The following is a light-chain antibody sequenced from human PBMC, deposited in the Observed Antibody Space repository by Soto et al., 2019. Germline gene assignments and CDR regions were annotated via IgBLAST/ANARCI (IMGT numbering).Light chain of an antibody. CDR2: SAS. CDR3: QQTYSLPRT. V-gene: IGKV1-39*01. Sequence: DVQMTQSPSSLSASVGDRVTIACRASQTVSKFVNWYQQKPGKVPDLLIYSASTLYSGVPSRFSVSGSGTEFTLTISNLQPEDFATYYCQQTYSLPRTFAQGTKVE. CDR1: QTVSKF. J-gene: IGKJ1*01.